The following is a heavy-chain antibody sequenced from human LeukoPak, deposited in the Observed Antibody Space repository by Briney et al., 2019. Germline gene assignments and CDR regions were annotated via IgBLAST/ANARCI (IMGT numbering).Heavy chain of an antibody. J-gene: IGHJ3*02. D-gene: IGHD1-26*01. CDR2: IYYSGST. CDR1: GGSISSYY. Sequence: SETLSLTYTVSGGSISSYYWSWIRQPPGKGLEWIGYIYYSGSTNYNPSLKSRVTISVDTSKNQFSLKLSSVTAADTAVYYCASPSALGASTHDAFDIWGQGTMVTVSS. CDR3: ASPSALGASTHDAFDI. V-gene: IGHV4-59*08.